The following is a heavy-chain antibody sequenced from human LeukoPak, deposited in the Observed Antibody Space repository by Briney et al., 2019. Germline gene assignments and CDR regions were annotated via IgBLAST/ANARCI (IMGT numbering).Heavy chain of an antibody. V-gene: IGHV1-8*01. CDR2: MNPNSGNT. Sequence: ASVKVSCKASGYTFTSYDINWVRQATGQGLEWMGWMNPNSGNTGYAQKLQGRVTMTRNTSISTAYMELSSLRSEDTAVYYCARGPVEEKPYYFDYWGQGTLVTVSS. CDR1: GYTFTSYD. CDR3: ARGPVEEKPYYFDY. J-gene: IGHJ4*02.